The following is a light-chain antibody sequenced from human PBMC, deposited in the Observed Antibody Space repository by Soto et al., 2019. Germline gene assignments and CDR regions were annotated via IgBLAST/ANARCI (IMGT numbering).Light chain of an antibody. J-gene: IGKJ5*01. CDR1: QSVSSY. CDR2: DAS. CDR3: QQRSNWPSIT. V-gene: IGKV3-11*01. Sequence: EIVLTQSPATLSLSPGERATLSCRASQSVSSYLSWYQHKPGQAPRLVIYDASTRATGIPARFSGSGSGTDFTLSISSLEPEDFAVYYCQQRSNWPSITFGQGTRLEI.